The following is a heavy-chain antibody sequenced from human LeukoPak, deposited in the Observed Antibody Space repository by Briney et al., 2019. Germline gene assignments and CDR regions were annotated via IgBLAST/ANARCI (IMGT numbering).Heavy chain of an antibody. V-gene: IGHV4-61*02. CDR3: SRDPDGDYAYFDY. D-gene: IGHD4-17*01. Sequence: SQTLSLTCTVSGGSISSGSYYWSWIRQPAGKGLEWIGRIYTSGSTNYNPSLKSRVTISVDTSKNQFSLKLSSVTAADTAVYYCSRDPDGDYAYFDYWGQGALVTVSS. CDR2: IYTSGST. J-gene: IGHJ4*02. CDR1: GGSISSGSYY.